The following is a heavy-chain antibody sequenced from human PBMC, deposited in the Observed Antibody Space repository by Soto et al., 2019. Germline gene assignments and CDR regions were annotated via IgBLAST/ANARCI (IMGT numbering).Heavy chain of an antibody. CDR1: GGSISSGGYY. V-gene: IGHV4-31*03. CDR3: ARVDEGYCSGGSCYPYRYYYGMDV. Sequence: PSLTCTVSGGSISSGGYYWSWIRQHPGKDLEWIGYIYYSGSSYYNPSLKSRVTLSVDTSKNQFSLKLSSVTAADTAVYYCARVDEGYCSGGSCYPYRYYYGMDVWGQGTTVTVSS. CDR2: IYYSGSS. D-gene: IGHD2-15*01. J-gene: IGHJ6*02.